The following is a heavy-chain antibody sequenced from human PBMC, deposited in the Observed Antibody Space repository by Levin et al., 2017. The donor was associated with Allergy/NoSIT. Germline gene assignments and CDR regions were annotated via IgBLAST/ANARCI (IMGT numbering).Heavy chain of an antibody. CDR1: GFTFSDYY. V-gene: IGHV3-11*01. J-gene: IGHJ5*02. D-gene: IGHD6-13*01. Sequence: GGSLRLSCAASGFTFSDYYMIWIRQAPGKGLEWVSYISTGSSTIYYTDSVKGRFTISRDHAKNSLYLQMNSLRTEDTAIYYCARGSSSWYYQTSWGQGTLVTVSS. CDR2: ISTGSSTI. CDR3: ARGSSSWYYQTS.